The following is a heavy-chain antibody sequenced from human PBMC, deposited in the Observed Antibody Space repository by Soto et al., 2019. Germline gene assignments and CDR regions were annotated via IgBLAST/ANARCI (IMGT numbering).Heavy chain of an antibody. V-gene: IGHV3-23*01. CDR1: GFTFSSHA. Sequence: GGSLRLSCADSGFTFSSHAMSWVRQAPGKGLEWVSAISGSGGSAYYANSVKGRFTISRDNPKNTLYLQMNGLRAEDTAVYYCAKLESTVVVTAFQSWGQGTLVTVSS. J-gene: IGHJ5*02. D-gene: IGHD2-21*02. CDR2: ISGSGGSA. CDR3: AKLESTVVVTAFQS.